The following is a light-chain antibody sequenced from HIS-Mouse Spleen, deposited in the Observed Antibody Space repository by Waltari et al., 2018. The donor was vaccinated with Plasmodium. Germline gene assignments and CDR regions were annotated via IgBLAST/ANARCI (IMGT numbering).Light chain of an antibody. CDR3: QQYNSYSWT. CDR1: QSISSR. CDR2: KAS. J-gene: IGKJ1*01. Sequence: DIQMTQSPSTLSASVGDRVTITCRASQSISSRLAWYKQKPGKAPKLLIYKASSLESGVPSRFSGSGSGTEFTLTISSLQPDDFATYYCQQYNSYSWTFGQGTKVEIK. V-gene: IGKV1-5*03.